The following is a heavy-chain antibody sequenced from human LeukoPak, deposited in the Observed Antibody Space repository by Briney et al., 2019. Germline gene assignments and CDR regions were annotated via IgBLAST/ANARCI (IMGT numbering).Heavy chain of an antibody. V-gene: IGHV3-74*01. CDR2: INHDGSLR. CDR1: GFALTNYG. J-gene: IGHJ4*02. D-gene: IGHD5/OR15-5a*01. Sequence: GGSLRLSCAASGFALTNYGMHWLRQAPGKGLVWVSHINHDGSLRNYADSVQGRFTVSRDIAKNTLYLHMNSLGADDTATYYCARDVFSLGDSWGQGTLVTVSS. CDR3: ARDVFSLGDS.